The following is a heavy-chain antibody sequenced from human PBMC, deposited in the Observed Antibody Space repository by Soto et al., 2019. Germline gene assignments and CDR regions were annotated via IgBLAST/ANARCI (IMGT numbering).Heavy chain of an antibody. V-gene: IGHV4-34*01. Sequence: SETLSLTCAVYGGSFSGHFWSWIRQPPGKGLEWIGEINHSGSTNFNPSLKSRVTISVDTSKHQFSLKVNSLTAADTAVYYCARGISMIVEAQRDAPDKYYFDSWGQGTVVTVSS. CDR1: GGSFSGHF. D-gene: IGHD3-22*01. J-gene: IGHJ4*02. CDR2: INHSGST. CDR3: ARGISMIVEAQRDAPDKYYFDS.